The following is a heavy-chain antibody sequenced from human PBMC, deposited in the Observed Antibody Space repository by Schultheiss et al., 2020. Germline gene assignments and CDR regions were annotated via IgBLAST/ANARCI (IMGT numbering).Heavy chain of an antibody. Sequence: ASVKVSCKASGYTFTGYYMHWVRQAPGQGLEWMGWINPNSGGTNYAQKFQGWVTMTRDTSISTAYMELSRLRSDDTAVYYCAKSVLGTIAAAGIDYWGQGTLVTVSS. V-gene: IGHV1-2*04. D-gene: IGHD6-13*01. CDR2: INPNSGGT. CDR3: AKSVLGTIAAAGIDY. J-gene: IGHJ4*02. CDR1: GYTFTGYY.